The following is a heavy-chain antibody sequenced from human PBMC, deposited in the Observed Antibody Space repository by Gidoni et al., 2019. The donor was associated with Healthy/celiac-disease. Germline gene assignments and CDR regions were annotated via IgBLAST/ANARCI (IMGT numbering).Heavy chain of an antibody. CDR2: IYPGDSDT. V-gene: IGHV5-51*01. CDR1: GDSFTSFW. CDR3: ARGPMFDP. Sequence: VQLVQSGAEAKRPGESLKISCKGSGDSFTSFWIGWARQMPGKGLEWMGIIYPGDSDTRYSPSFQGQIAISADKSISTAYLQWGSLKASDPAMYYCARGPMFDPWGQGTLVTVSS. J-gene: IGHJ5*02.